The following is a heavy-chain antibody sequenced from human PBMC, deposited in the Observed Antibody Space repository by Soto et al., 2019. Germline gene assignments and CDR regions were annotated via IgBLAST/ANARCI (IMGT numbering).Heavy chain of an antibody. V-gene: IGHV6-1*01. CDR1: GDSVSSNSAA. J-gene: IGHJ6*02. Sequence: SQTLSLTCAISGDSVSSNSAAWNWIRQSPSRGLEWRGRTYYRSKWYNDYAVSVKSRITINPDRFKNQFSLQLNSVTPEDTAVYYCARDKSRAARGYYYYGMDVWGQRTTGAVAS. CDR3: ARDKSRAARGYYYYGMDV. D-gene: IGHD6-6*01. CDR2: TYYRSKWYN.